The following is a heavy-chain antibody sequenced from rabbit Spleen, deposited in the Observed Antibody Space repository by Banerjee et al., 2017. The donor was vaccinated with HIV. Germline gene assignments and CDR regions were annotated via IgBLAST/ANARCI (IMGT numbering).Heavy chain of an antibody. D-gene: IGHD2-1*01. CDR2: IYTNTGST. CDR1: GFSFSHISW. CDR3: ARDLDGVMGWNFGW. V-gene: IGHV1S45*01. Sequence: EESGGDLVQPEGSLTLPCTASGFSFSHISWISWVRQAPGKGLEWIGFIYTNTGSTWYATWPKGRFTIPKTSSAPVTLQMTKLTAADTATYYCARDLDGVMGWNFGWWGPGTRVTGS. J-gene: IGHJ4*01.